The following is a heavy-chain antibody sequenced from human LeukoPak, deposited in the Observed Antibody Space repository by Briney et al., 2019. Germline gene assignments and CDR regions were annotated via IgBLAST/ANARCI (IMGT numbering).Heavy chain of an antibody. J-gene: IGHJ3*02. Sequence: GGSLRLSWAAAGFTFSNYEMHWVRQAPGKGRGWVGSISYDGSNQYYGDSVKGRFTISRDNSKNTLCLQMNSLRAEDTAVYYCAKEGHYYGSGPEGTFDIWGQGTMVTVSS. CDR3: AKEGHYYGSGPEGTFDI. CDR1: GFTFSNYE. CDR2: ISYDGSNQ. V-gene: IGHV3-30*18. D-gene: IGHD3-10*01.